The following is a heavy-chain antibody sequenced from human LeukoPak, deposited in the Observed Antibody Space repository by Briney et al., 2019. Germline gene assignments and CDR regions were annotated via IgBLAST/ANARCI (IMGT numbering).Heavy chain of an antibody. D-gene: IGHD6-19*01. CDR1: GFTFSSYA. CDR3: AKDSYSSGGFDY. CDR2: ISGSGGST. J-gene: IGHJ4*02. V-gene: IGHV3-23*01. Sequence: GGSLRLSCAASGFTFSSYAMSWVRQAPGKGLEWVSAISGSGGSTYYADSVKGRLTISRDNSKNTLYPQMNSLRAEDTAVYYCAKDSYSSGGFDYRGQGTLVTVSS.